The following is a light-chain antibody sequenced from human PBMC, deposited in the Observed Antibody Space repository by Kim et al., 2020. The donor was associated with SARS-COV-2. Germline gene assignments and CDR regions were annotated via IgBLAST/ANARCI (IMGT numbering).Light chain of an antibody. V-gene: IGKV4-1*01. CDR3: QQYYTGLWA. CDR1: QSVLYSPDNKNY. CDR2: WAS. J-gene: IGKJ1*01. Sequence: DIVMTQSPDSLAVSLGERATINCKSSQSVLYSPDNKNYLAWFQQKPGQPPKLLIYWASTRESGVPDRFSGSGSGTDFTLTISSLQAEDVAVYYCQQYYTGLWAFGQGTKVDIK.